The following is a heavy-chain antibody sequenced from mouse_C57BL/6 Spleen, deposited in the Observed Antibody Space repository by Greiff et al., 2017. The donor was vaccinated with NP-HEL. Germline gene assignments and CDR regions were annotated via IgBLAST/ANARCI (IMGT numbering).Heavy chain of an antibody. D-gene: IGHD2-2*01. CDR1: GYTFTNYW. CDR2: IYPGGGYT. V-gene: IGHV1-63*01. Sequence: QVQLQQSGAELVRPGTSVKMSCKASGYTFTNYWIGWAKQRPGHGLEWIGDIYPGGGYTNYNEKFKGKATLTADKSSSKAYMQFSSLTSEDSAIYYCASKGYYGYDEGYFDVWGTGTTVTVSS. CDR3: ASKGYYGYDEGYFDV. J-gene: IGHJ1*03.